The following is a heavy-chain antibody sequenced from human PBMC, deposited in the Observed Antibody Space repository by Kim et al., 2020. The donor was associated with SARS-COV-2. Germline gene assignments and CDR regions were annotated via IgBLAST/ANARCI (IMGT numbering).Heavy chain of an antibody. J-gene: IGHJ4*02. CDR3: AKDGYSGSYYFDD. V-gene: IGHV3-30*02. D-gene: IGHD1-26*01. Sequence: YADSVKGRFTISRDNAKNTLYLQMISLRAEDTAVYYCAKDGYSGSYYFDDWGQGTLVTVSS.